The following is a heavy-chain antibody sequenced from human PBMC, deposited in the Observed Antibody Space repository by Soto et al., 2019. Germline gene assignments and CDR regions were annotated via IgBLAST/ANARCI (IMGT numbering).Heavy chain of an antibody. J-gene: IGHJ6*02. CDR2: ISYDGSNK. CDR1: GFTFSSYA. D-gene: IGHD3-10*01. V-gene: IGHV3-30-3*01. Sequence: QVQLVESGGGVVQPGSSLRLSCAACGFTFSSYAMHWVRQAPGKGLEWVAVISYDGSNKYYADSVKGRFTISRDNSKNTLYLQMNSRRAEDTAVYYCARSSHHGSGSYYQYYYYYGMDVWGQGTTVTVSS. CDR3: ARSSHHGSGSYYQYYYYYGMDV.